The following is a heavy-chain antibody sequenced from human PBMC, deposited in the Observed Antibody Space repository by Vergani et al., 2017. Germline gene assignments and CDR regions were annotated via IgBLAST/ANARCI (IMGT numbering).Heavy chain of an antibody. CDR3: ARTVGPSAMADGYHV. V-gene: IGHV4-39*01. Sequence: QLQLQESGPGLVKPSETLSLSCRVSGDSISRSHYYWGFIRQPPGKGLEWFGSFASSGSPYYNPTLKSRLAFSVDTSKHVFSLRLKSVTATDTGMYYCARTVGPSAMADGYHVWVQGTMVTVS. J-gene: IGHJ3*01. CDR1: GDSISRSHYY. D-gene: IGHD3-10*01. CDR2: FASSGSP.